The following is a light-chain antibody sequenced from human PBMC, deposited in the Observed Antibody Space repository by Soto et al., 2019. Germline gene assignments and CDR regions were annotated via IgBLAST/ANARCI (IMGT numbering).Light chain of an antibody. CDR3: HQSYTAPWT. V-gene: IGKV1-39*01. J-gene: IGKJ1*01. CDR2: AAS. CDR1: QNIGNF. Sequence: DLPMTQSPSSLSASVGDRVTITCRASQNIGNFLSWFQQRPGEAPRPLIYAASSLQSGVPSRFIGRGSGTDFTLTISGLQPEDFATYYCHQSYTAPWTFGPGTRVDIK.